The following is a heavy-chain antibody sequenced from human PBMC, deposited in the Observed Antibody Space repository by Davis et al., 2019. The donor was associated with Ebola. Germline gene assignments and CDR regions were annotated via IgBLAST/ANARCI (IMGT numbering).Heavy chain of an antibody. CDR1: GFTFSSYE. V-gene: IGHV3-21*01. CDR3: ARDGYSSSWYLSFPPEYFQH. CDR2: ISSSSSYI. D-gene: IGHD6-13*01. J-gene: IGHJ1*01. Sequence: GESLKISCAASGFTFSSYEMIWVRQAPGKGLEWVSSISSSSSYIYYADSVKGRFTISRDNSKNTLYLQMNSLRAEDTAVYYCARDGYSSSWYLSFPPEYFQHWGQGTLVTVSS.